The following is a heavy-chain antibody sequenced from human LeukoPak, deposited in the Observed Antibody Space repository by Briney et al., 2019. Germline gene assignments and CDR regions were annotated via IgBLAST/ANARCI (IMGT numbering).Heavy chain of an antibody. CDR1: GFTFSGYG. Sequence: PGGSLRLSCAASGFTFSGYGMHWVRQAPGKGLEWVAFIRYDGSNKYYADSVKGRFTISRDNSKNTLYLQMNSLRAEDTAVYYCAKVRRYSSGWYGDYWGQGTLVTVSS. CDR2: IRYDGSNK. CDR3: AKVRRYSSGWYGDY. J-gene: IGHJ4*02. V-gene: IGHV3-30*02. D-gene: IGHD6-19*01.